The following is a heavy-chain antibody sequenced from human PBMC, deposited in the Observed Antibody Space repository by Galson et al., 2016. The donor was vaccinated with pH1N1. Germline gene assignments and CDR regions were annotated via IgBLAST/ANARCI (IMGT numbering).Heavy chain of an antibody. J-gene: IGHJ3*01. V-gene: IGHV3-30*03. CDR3: ARDRVRSGSIQHPWTLDY. CDR2: IRYEGSTK. CDR1: GSSITSDY. D-gene: IGHD5-12*01. Sequence: LSLTCAVSGSSITSDYYWGWVRQAPGKGLEWLAFIRYEGSTKYYAGSVQGRFTISRDNLANMVYLQMDSLRREDTAVYYCARDRVRSGSIQHPWTLDYWGQGTMVTVSS.